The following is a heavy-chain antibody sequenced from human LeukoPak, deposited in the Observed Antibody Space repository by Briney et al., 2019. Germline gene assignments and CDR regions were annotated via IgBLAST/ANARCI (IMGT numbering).Heavy chain of an antibody. D-gene: IGHD3-10*01. V-gene: IGHV3-13*01. J-gene: IGHJ4*02. CDR2: IGTAGDT. CDR1: GFTFSSYD. Sequence: PGGSLRLSCAASGFTFSSYDMHWVRQATGKGLEWVSAIGTAGDTYYPGSVKGRFTISRENAKNSLYLQMNSLRAGDTAVYYCARVGYGSGTLGGYFDYWGQGTLVTVSS. CDR3: ARVGYGSGTLGGYFDY.